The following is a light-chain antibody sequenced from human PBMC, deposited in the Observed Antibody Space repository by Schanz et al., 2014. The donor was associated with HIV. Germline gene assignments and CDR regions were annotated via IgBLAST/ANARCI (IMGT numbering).Light chain of an antibody. CDR3: CSYAGDYWV. V-gene: IGLV2-14*03. Sequence: QSALTQPASVSGTPGQSINISCTGSSSDVGGYNYVSWYQQHPDKAPKLMIYDVSDRPSGVSNRFSGSKSGNTASLTISGLQAEDEADYYCCSYAGDYWVFGGGTKLTVL. CDR2: DVS. J-gene: IGLJ3*02. CDR1: SSDVGGYNY.